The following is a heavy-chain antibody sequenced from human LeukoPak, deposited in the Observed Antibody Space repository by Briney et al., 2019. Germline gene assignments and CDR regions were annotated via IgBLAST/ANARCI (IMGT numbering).Heavy chain of an antibody. V-gene: IGHV3-23*01. D-gene: IGHD3-22*01. J-gene: IGHJ4*02. CDR1: GFTFSSYA. CDR3: AKVALNYDSSGYYLH. CDR2: ISGSGGST. Sequence: GSLRLSCAASGFTFSSYAMSWVRQAPGKGLEWVSAISGSGGSTYYADSVKGRFTISRDNSKNALYLQMNSLRAEDTAVYYCAKVALNYDSSGYYLHWGQGTLVTVSS.